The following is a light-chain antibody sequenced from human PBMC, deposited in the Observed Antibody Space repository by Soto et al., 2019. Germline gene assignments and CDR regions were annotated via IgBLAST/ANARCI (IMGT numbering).Light chain of an antibody. J-gene: IGKJ2*02. Sequence: EIVMTQSPATLSVSPGERVTLSCRASQSVSRFLAWYQQRPGQAPRLLIYDTSTRATGVPARFSGSGSAKELSLTISSLQSEDFAVYYCQQYDNWPPCTFGQGTKLEVK. CDR3: QQYDNWPPCT. CDR2: DTS. CDR1: QSVSRF. V-gene: IGKV3-15*01.